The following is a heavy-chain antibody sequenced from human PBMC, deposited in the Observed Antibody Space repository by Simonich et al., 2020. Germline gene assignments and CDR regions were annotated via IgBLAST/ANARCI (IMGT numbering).Heavy chain of an antibody. Sequence: QVQLQESGPGLVKPSETLSLTCTVSGGPISSYYWNWIRQPPGKGLEWIGYIYYSGSTNYNPSLKSRVTISVDTSKNQFSLKLSSVTAADTAVYYCARHDRWLQFYFDYWGQGTLVTVSS. CDR1: GGPISSYY. CDR2: IYYSGST. D-gene: IGHD5-12*01. V-gene: IGHV4-59*08. CDR3: ARHDRWLQFYFDY. J-gene: IGHJ4*02.